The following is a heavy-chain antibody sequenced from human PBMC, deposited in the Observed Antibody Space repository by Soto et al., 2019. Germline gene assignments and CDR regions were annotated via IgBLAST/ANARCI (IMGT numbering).Heavy chain of an antibody. CDR1: GFTFSSYG. J-gene: IGHJ4*02. CDR3: AQDRWVRQLRSYFDY. D-gene: IGHD4-17*01. Sequence: QVQLVESGGGVVQPGRSLRLSCAASGFTFSSYGMHWVRQAPGKGLEWVAFISYDGINKYYADSVKGRFTISRDNSKNALYLQMSSLRAEETAVYYCAQDRWVRQLRSYFDYWGQRTLVTVSS. CDR2: ISYDGINK. V-gene: IGHV3-30*18.